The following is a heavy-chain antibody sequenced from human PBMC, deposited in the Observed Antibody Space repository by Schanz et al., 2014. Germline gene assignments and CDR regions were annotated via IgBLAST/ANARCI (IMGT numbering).Heavy chain of an antibody. D-gene: IGHD3-10*01. V-gene: IGHV3-23*04. CDR2: ISGSGGST. CDR1: EFTFSTDA. Sequence: EVQLVESGGGVVQPGGSLRLSCAASEFTFSTDAMSWVRQAPGKGLEWVSAISGSGGSTYYADSVKGRFTISRDNSKNTLYLQMNSLRAEDTAVYYCAKGRFGELSAFDIWGQGTMXTVSS. J-gene: IGHJ3*02. CDR3: AKGRFGELSAFDI.